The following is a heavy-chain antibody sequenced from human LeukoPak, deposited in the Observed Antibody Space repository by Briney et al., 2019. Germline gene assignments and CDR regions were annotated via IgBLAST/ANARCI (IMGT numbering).Heavy chain of an antibody. CDR3: ARDPGTVADPYFDY. Sequence: PGGSLRLSCAASGFTFSSDNMNWVRQPQGKGLEWVSSISSSSGHIHYADSVKGRFTISRDNANNSLYLQMNSLRDEDTAVYYCARDPGTVADPYFDYWGQGSLVTVSS. CDR2: ISSSSGHI. J-gene: IGHJ4*02. D-gene: IGHD6-19*01. CDR1: GFTFSSDN. V-gene: IGHV3-21*01.